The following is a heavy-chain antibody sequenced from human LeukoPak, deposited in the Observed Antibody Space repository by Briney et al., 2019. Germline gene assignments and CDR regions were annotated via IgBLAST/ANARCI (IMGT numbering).Heavy chain of an antibody. V-gene: IGHV1-18*01. CDR3: ARVTYYGSGSSYYYYYYMDV. Sequence: ASVKVSCKASGYTFTIYGISWVRQAPGQGLEWMGWISAYNGNTNYAQKLQGRVIMTTDTSTSTAYMELRSLRSDDTAVYYCARVTYYGSGSSYYYYYYMDVWGKGTTVTVSS. J-gene: IGHJ6*03. CDR2: ISAYNGNT. CDR1: GYTFTIYG. D-gene: IGHD3-10*01.